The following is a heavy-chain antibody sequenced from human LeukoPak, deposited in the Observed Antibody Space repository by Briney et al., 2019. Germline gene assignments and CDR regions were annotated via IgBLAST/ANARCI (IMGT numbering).Heavy chain of an antibody. CDR3: ARWGVPPGMDV. CDR1: GYTFTGYY. CDR2: INPNRGGA. D-gene: IGHD3-16*01. J-gene: IGHJ6*02. Sequence: ASVKVSCKASGYTFTGYYMHWVRQAPGQGLEWMGWINPNRGGANYAQKFQGRVTMTRDTSISTAYMELSRLRSDDTAVYYCARWGVPPGMDVWGQGTTVTVSS. V-gene: IGHV1-2*02.